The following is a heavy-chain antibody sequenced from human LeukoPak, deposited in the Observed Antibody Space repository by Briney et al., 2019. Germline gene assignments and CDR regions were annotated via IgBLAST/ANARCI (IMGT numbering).Heavy chain of an antibody. CDR2: ISSSGSTI. CDR3: ARDQVFAGTSGYIGY. D-gene: IGHD1-7*01. V-gene: IGHV3-48*01. J-gene: IGHJ4*02. CDR1: GFTFSSYA. Sequence: GGSLRLSCAASGFTFSSYAMSWVRQAPGKGLEWVSYISSSGSTIYYADSVKGRFTISRDNAKNSLYLQMNSLRAEDTAVYYCARDQVFAGTSGYIGYWGQGTLVTVSS.